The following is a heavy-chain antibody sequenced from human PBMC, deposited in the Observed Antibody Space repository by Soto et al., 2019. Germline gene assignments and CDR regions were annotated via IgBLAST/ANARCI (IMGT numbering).Heavy chain of an antibody. CDR1: GGSISSYY. CDR2: IYYSGST. CDR3: AREYYYGSGSYSFDY. D-gene: IGHD3-10*01. V-gene: IGHV4-59*01. Sequence: SETLSLTCTVSGGSISSYYWSWIRQPPGKGLEWIGYIYYSGSTNYNPSLKSRVTISVDTSKNQFSLKLSSVTAADTAVYYCAREYYYGSGSYSFDYWGQGTLVTVSS. J-gene: IGHJ4*02.